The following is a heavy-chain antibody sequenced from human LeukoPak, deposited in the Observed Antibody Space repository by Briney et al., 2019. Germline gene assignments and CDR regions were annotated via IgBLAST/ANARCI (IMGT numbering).Heavy chain of an antibody. CDR1: GFTFSSYG. CDR2: IRYDGSNK. V-gene: IGHV3-30*02. Sequence: PGGSLRLSCAASGFTFSSYGMHWARQAPGKGLEWVAFIRYDGSNKYYADSVKGRFTISRDNSKNTLYLQMNSLRAEDTAVYYCAKDDGYSYALYYFDYWGQGTLVTVSS. CDR3: AKDDGYSYALYYFDY. D-gene: IGHD5-18*01. J-gene: IGHJ4*02.